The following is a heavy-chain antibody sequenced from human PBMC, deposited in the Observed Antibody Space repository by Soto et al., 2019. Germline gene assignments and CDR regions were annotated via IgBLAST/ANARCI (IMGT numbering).Heavy chain of an antibody. CDR3: ANLWGDGYNLGQDYNGMDV. D-gene: IGHD5-12*01. J-gene: IGHJ6*02. V-gene: IGHV3-33*06. Sequence: QVQMVESGGGVVQPGRSLRLSCAASGFRFENYGMHWVRQDPGRGLEWVAIFWYDGSLQSYAAAEKGRFTISRDNSKKTLYLEMNSLRAEDTAVYYCANLWGDGYNLGQDYNGMDVWGQGTKVIVSS. CDR2: FWYDGSLQ. CDR1: GFRFENYG.